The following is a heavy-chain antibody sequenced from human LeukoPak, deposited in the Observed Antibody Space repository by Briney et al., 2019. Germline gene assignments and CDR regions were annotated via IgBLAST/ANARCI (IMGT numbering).Heavy chain of an antibody. CDR3: ASSLGYCRGGSCYPDGFDI. Sequence: PSETLSLTCTVSGGSISSSSYYWGWIRQRPGKGLEGNGSIYYSGSTYYNPSLKSRVTISVDTSKNQYSLTLSSVTAADTAVYYCASSLGYCRGGSCYPDGFDIWGQGTMVTVSS. J-gene: IGHJ3*02. CDR2: IYYSGST. CDR1: GGSISSSSYY. V-gene: IGHV4-39*01. D-gene: IGHD2-15*01.